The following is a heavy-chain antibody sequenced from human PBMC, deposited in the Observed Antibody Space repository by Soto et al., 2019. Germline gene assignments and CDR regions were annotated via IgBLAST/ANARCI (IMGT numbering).Heavy chain of an antibody. Sequence: QVQLLESGGGVVQPGRSLRLSCAASGFTFSSYGMHWVRQAPGKGLEWVAVIWYDGSNKYYADSVKGRFTISRDNSKNTLYLQMNSLRAEDTAVYYCAGGDYGDYVPNWGQGTLVTVSS. D-gene: IGHD4-17*01. CDR1: GFTFSSYG. CDR3: AGGDYGDYVPN. J-gene: IGHJ4*02. CDR2: IWYDGSNK. V-gene: IGHV3-33*01.